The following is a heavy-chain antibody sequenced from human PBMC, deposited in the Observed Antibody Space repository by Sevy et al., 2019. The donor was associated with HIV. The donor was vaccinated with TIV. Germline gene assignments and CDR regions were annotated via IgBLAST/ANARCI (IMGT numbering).Heavy chain of an antibody. CDR1: GYAFNNYD. CDR2: MNPNSGNT. Sequence: ASVKASCKASGYAFNNYDINWVRQATGQGLEWMGWMNPNSGNTGFAQKFQDRVTMTRNTSISTAYMELSSLTSEDTAVYYCAAGIYTSAWSYYYHYTMDVWGQGTTVTVSS. V-gene: IGHV1-8*01. D-gene: IGHD6-19*01. J-gene: IGHJ6*02. CDR3: AAGIYTSAWSYYYHYTMDV.